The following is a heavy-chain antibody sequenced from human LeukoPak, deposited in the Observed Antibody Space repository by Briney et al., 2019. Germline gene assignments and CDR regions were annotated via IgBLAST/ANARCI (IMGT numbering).Heavy chain of an antibody. CDR3: ARAARRGGKDIDY. Sequence: ASVRVSCKAAAYTFTSYDINWVRQATGQELEWMGWMNPNSGNTGYAQKFQGRVTMTRNTSISTAYMELSSLRSEDTAVYYCARAARRGGKDIDYWGQGTLVTVSS. CDR2: MNPNSGNT. J-gene: IGHJ4*02. CDR1: AYTFTSYD. D-gene: IGHD6-6*01. V-gene: IGHV1-8*01.